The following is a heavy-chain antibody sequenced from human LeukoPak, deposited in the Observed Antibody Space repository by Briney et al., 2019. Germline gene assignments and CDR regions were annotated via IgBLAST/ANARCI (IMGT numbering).Heavy chain of an antibody. CDR2: INQDGSAE. J-gene: IGHJ4*02. V-gene: IGHV3-7*04. CDR3: ARWSCSGWNG. D-gene: IGHD6-19*01. CDR1: GFTFSSYW. Sequence: GGSLRLSCAASGFTFSSYWMSWVRQAPGKGLEWVANINQDGSAEYYVDSVKGRFTISRDNAKNSLYPQMDSLRAGDTAVYYCARWSCSGWNGWGQGTLVTVSS.